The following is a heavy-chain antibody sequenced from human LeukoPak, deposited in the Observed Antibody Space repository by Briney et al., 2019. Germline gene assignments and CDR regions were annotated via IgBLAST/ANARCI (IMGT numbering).Heavy chain of an antibody. CDR1: GGSFSGYY. Sequence: SETLSLTCAVYGGSFSGYYWSWIRQPPGKGLEWIGEINHSGSTNYNPSLKSRVTISVDTSKNQFSLKLSSVTAADTAVYYCARVGYARRLCSSSWYCLDYWGQGTLVTVSS. J-gene: IGHJ4*02. CDR2: INHSGST. V-gene: IGHV4-34*01. D-gene: IGHD6-13*01. CDR3: ARVGYARRLCSSSWYCLDY.